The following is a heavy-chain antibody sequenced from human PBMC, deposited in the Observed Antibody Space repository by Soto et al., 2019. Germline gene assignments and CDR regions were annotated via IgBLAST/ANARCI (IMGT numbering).Heavy chain of an antibody. CDR3: ARGHNYSSSYGMDV. CDR2: MNPNSGNT. CDR1: GYTFTDYG. Sequence: ASVKVSCKASGYTFTDYGLSWLRQAPGQGLEWMGWMNPNSGNTGYAQKFQGRVTMTRNTYISTAYMERSSLRSEDTAVYYCARGHNYSSSYGMDVWGKGTTVTV. J-gene: IGHJ6*04. D-gene: IGHD6-6*01. V-gene: IGHV1-8*02.